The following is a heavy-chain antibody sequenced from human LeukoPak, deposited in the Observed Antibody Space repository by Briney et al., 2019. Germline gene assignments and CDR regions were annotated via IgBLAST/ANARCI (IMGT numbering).Heavy chain of an antibody. V-gene: IGHV1-46*01. D-gene: IGHD2-2*01. CDR3: ARAGVVPAVHDAFDI. J-gene: IGHJ3*02. Sequence: ASVKVSCKASGYTFTSYYMHWVRQAPGQGLEWMGLINPSGGSTSYAQKFQGRVTMTRDMSTSTVYMELSSLRSEDTAVYYCARAGVVPAVHDAFDIWGQGTMVTVSS. CDR1: GYTFTSYY. CDR2: INPSGGST.